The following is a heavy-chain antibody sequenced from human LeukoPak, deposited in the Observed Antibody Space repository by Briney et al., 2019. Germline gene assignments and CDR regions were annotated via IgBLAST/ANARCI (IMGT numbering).Heavy chain of an antibody. D-gene: IGHD3-22*01. Sequence: PSETLSLTCTVSGGSISSYSWSWIRQPPGKGLECIGYIYDSGSTNYNPSLKSRVAISVDKSTNQFSLKLSYVTAADTAVYYCARLSHYFDSSGYYYVRFFDYWGQGTLVTVSS. V-gene: IGHV4-59*08. CDR2: IYDSGST. J-gene: IGHJ4*02. CDR3: ARLSHYFDSSGYYYVRFFDY. CDR1: GGSISSYS.